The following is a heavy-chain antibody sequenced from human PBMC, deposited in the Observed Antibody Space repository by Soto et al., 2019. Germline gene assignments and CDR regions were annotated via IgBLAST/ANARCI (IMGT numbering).Heavy chain of an antibody. V-gene: IGHV4-59*12. CDR3: ARDLQYSRLFYGMDV. CDR2: IYNSGST. CDR1: GGSISSYY. J-gene: IGHJ6*02. D-gene: IGHD6-13*01. Sequence: PSETLSLTCTVSGGSISSYYWSWIRQPPGKGLEWIGYIYNSGSTNYNPSLKSRVTISVDTSKNQFSLKLTSVTAADTAVYYCARDLQYSRLFYGMDVWGQGTTVTSP.